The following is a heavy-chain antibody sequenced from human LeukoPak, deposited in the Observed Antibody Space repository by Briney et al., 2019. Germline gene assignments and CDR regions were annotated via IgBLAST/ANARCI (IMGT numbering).Heavy chain of an antibody. CDR1: GFTFSSYS. V-gene: IGHV3-21*01. Sequence: GGSLRLSCAASGFTFSSYSMNSVCQAPGKGLEWVSSISSSISYIYNADSVKGRFTISRDNAKNSLYLLMNRVRADYAPVYYGGRFLGLLAVAGRFGDWGQGTLVTVSS. CDR3: GRFLGLLAVAGRFGD. D-gene: IGHD6-19*01. CDR2: ISSSISYI. J-gene: IGHJ5*02.